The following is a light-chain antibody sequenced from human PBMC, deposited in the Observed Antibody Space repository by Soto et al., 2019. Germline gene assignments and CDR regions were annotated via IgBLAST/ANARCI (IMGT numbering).Light chain of an antibody. Sequence: EVVLTQSPVTLSLSPGERATLSCRASQGVTTNFAWYQQKSGQSPRLLIYDVSIRATGVPARFSGTGSETDFTLTISGLQSEDSAVYFCQQYNNWPFSFGQGTRLEI. CDR1: QGVTTN. J-gene: IGKJ5*01. V-gene: IGKV3-15*01. CDR2: DVS. CDR3: QQYNNWPFS.